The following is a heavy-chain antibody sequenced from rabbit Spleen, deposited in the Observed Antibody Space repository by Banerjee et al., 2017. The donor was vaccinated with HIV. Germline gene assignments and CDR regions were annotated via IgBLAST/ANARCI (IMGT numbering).Heavy chain of an antibody. D-gene: IGHD8-1*01. J-gene: IGHJ6*01. V-gene: IGHV1S40*01. Sequence: QSLEESGGDLVKPGASLTLTCTASGFSFSTRYYMCWVRQAPGKGLEWIACIDAGSSGTTYYATWAKGRFTISKTSSTTVTLQVTSLTAADTATYFCARDTGSSFSSYGMDLWGPGTLVTVS. CDR3: ARDTGSSFSSYGMDL. CDR1: GFSFSTRYY. CDR2: IDAGSSGTT.